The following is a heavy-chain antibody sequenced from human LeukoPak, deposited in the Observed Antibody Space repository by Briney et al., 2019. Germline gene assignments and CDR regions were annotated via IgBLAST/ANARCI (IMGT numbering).Heavy chain of an antibody. Sequence: GASVKVSCKASGGTFSSYAISWVRQAPGQGLEWMGGIIPIFGTANYAQRFQGRVTITADESTSTAYMELSSLRSEDTAVYYCVRLRGSGYFDYWGQGTLVTVPS. V-gene: IGHV1-69*13. CDR2: IIPIFGTA. D-gene: IGHD2-15*01. CDR1: GGTFSSYA. J-gene: IGHJ4*02. CDR3: VRLRGSGYFDY.